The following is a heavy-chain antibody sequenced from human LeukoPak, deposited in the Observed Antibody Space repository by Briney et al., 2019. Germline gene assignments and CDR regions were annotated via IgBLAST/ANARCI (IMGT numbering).Heavy chain of an antibody. D-gene: IGHD6-13*01. Sequence: GGSLRFSCTASGFTFSSYGMSWVRQAPGKGLEWVSGLTDSGDRPYYADSVEGRFTISRDNSKNTLYLQIHSLRAGDTAVYYCAKEAASGFFDYWGQGTLVTVSS. CDR1: GFTFSSYG. J-gene: IGHJ4*02. V-gene: IGHV3-23*01. CDR2: LTDSGDRP. CDR3: AKEAASGFFDY.